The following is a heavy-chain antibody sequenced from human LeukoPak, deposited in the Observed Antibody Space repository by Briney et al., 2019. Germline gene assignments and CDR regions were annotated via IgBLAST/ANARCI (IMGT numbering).Heavy chain of an antibody. D-gene: IGHD4-11*01. CDR2: ISYSGSI. Sequence: RPSETLSLTCTVSGGSISSYYWSWIRQPPGKGLEWIGCISYSGSINYNPSLKSRVTISLDTSKNQFSLRLSSVTAADTAVYYCAREKDDYYYFDYWGQGTLVTVSP. CDR1: GGSISSYY. V-gene: IGHV4-59*01. J-gene: IGHJ4*02. CDR3: AREKDDYYYFDY.